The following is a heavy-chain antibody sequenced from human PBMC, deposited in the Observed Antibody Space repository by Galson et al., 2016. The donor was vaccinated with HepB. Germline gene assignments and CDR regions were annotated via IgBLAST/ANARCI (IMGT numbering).Heavy chain of an antibody. CDR3: AARLALPVAGFDF. CDR1: GGSFNYP. D-gene: IGHD6-19*01. CDR2: IIPLIERT. Sequence: SVKVSCKASGGSFNYPITWVRQAPGQGLERVGRIIPLIERTNYPQKFPGRVTTTADKSMSTPHPELSRLTSEDTALYYCAARLALPVAGFDFWGQGTLVSVSS. V-gene: IGHV1-69*02. J-gene: IGHJ4*02.